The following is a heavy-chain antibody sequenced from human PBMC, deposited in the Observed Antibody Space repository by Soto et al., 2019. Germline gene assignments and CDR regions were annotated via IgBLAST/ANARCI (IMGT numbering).Heavy chain of an antibody. J-gene: IGHJ6*02. CDR1: GFTFSSYG. Sequence: GGSLRLSCAASGFTFSSYGMHWVRQAPGKGLEWVAVIWYDGSNKYYADSVKGRFTISRDNSKNTLYLQMNSLRAGDTAVYYCARDGEVLTICGVVTTKLSMDVWGQGTTVTVAS. CDR2: IWYDGSNK. CDR3: ARDGEVLTICGVVTTKLSMDV. V-gene: IGHV3-33*01. D-gene: IGHD3-3*01.